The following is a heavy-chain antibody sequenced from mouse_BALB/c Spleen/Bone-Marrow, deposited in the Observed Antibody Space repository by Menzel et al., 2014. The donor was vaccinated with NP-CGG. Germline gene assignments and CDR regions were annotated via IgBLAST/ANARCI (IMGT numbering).Heavy chain of an antibody. CDR1: GFTFSSFG. J-gene: IGHJ3*01. Sequence: DVHLVESGGALVQPGGSRKLSCAASGFTFSSFGMHWVRQAPEKGLAWVAYISSGSSTIYYADTVKGRFTICRDNPKNTLCLQMTSLRSEDTAMYYCASRAYWGQGTLVTVSA. CDR3: ASRAY. V-gene: IGHV5-17*02. CDR2: ISSGSSTI.